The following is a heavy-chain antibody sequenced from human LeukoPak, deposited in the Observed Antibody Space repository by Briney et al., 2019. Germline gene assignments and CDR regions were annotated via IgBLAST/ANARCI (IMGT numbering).Heavy chain of an antibody. V-gene: IGHV4-59*12. CDR3: ARDAGYSNNWYAEYFQH. D-gene: IGHD6-13*01. J-gene: IGHJ1*01. CDR1: GGSISSYY. CDR2: IYYSGST. Sequence: PSETLSLTCTVSGGSISSYYWSWIRQPPGKGLEWIGYIYYSGSTNYNPSLRGRVTMSVDTSKNQFSLKLSSVTAADTAVYYCARDAGYSNNWYAEYFQHWGQGTLVTVSS.